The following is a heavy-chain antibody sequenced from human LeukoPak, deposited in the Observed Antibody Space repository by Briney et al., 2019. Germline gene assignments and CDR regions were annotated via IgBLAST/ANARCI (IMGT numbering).Heavy chain of an antibody. D-gene: IGHD2-2*01. CDR1: GYTFTDYY. V-gene: IGHV1-2*04. J-gene: IGHJ4*02. CDR3: ARANPLHCSSTSCLFDY. Sequence: ASVKVSCKASGYTFTDYYMNWVRQAPGQGVEGMGWINPNNGGTYSTQKFQGWVTMTRDTSISTAYMELSRLTSDDTAVYYCARANPLHCSSTSCLFDYWGQGSLVTVSS. CDR2: INPNNGGT.